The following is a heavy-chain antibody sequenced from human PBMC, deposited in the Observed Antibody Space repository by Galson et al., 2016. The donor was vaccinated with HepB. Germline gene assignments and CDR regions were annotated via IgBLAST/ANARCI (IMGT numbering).Heavy chain of an antibody. CDR1: GYFFSDFS. J-gene: IGHJ4*02. CDR2: ISSSSGVL. V-gene: IGHV3-48*04. CDR3: ARDLHSGAYTFDY. Sequence: SLRLSCAASGYFFSDFSMNWVRQAPGKGLEWVSYISSSSGVLYYADSVKGRFTISRDDAKNSLYLQMNSLRGEDTAVYYCARDLHSGAYTFDYWGQGTLVTVSS. D-gene: IGHD1-26*01.